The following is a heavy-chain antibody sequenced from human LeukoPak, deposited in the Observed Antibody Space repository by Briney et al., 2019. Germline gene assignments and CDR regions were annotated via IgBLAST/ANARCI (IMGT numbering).Heavy chain of an antibody. D-gene: IGHD6-19*01. J-gene: IGHJ4*02. CDR3: ARSLPSNSGWYYFDY. CDR2: IYCSGST. V-gene: IGHV4-59*01. CDR1: GGSISSYY. Sequence: PSETLSLTCTVSGGSISSYYWSWIRQPPGKGLEWIGYIYCSGSTNYNPSLKSRVTISVDTSKNQFSLKLSSVTAADTAVYYCARSLPSNSGWYYFDYWGQGTLVTVSS.